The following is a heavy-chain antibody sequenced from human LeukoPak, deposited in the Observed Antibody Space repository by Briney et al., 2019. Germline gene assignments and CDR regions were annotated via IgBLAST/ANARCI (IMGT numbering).Heavy chain of an antibody. Sequence: ASVKVSCKASGYTFTSYGISWVRQAPGQGLEWMRWINPNSGGTNYAQKFQGRVTMTRDTSISTAYMELSRLRSDDTAVYYCARDQTTYLPEWFDPWGQGTLVTVSS. CDR3: ARDQTTYLPEWFDP. CDR1: GYTFTSYG. J-gene: IGHJ5*02. V-gene: IGHV1-2*02. D-gene: IGHD4-11*01. CDR2: INPNSGGT.